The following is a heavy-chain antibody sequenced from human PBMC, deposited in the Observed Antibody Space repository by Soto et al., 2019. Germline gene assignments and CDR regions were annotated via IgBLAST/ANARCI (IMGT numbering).Heavy chain of an antibody. CDR2: LSSGSDTI. CDR1: GFSFSTYE. Sequence: PGGSLRLSCAAFGFSFSTYEMNWVRQAPGKGLEWVAYLSSGSDTIHYADSVRGRFTVSRDNAKNSLYLQMNSLRVEDTALYYCARDRAAGGYWGQGTLVTVSS. D-gene: IGHD6-13*01. CDR3: ARDRAAGGY. V-gene: IGHV3-48*03. J-gene: IGHJ4*02.